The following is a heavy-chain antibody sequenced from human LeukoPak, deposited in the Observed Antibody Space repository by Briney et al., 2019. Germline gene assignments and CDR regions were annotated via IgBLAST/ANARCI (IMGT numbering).Heavy chain of an antibody. CDR1: GGSISSGSYY. D-gene: IGHD3-3*01. CDR2: IYTSGST. J-gene: IGHJ6*04. Sequence: PSETLSLTCTVSGGSISSGSYYWSWIRQPAGKGLEWIGRIYTSGSTNYNPSLKSRVTISVDTSKNQFSLKLSSVTAADTAVYYCARGTTIFGVAPPGVWGKGTTVTVSS. CDR3: ARGTTIFGVAPPGV. V-gene: IGHV4-61*02.